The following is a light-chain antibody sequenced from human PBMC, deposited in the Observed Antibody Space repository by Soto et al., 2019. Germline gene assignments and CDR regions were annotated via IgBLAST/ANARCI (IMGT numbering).Light chain of an antibody. CDR1: QSVSSRY. CDR2: DAS. V-gene: IGKV3-20*01. CDR3: QQYGSSYT. J-gene: IGKJ3*01. Sequence: EIVLTQSPGALSLSPGERATLSSRASQSVSSRYLAWYQQKPGQAPRLLIYDASYRAPGIPDRFSGSGSGTDFTLTISRLEPEDFAVYYCQQYGSSYTFGPGTKVDIK.